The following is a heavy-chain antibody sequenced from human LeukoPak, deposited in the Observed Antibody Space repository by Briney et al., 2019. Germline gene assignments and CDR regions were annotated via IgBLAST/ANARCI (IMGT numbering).Heavy chain of an antibody. CDR1: GGSISSSSYN. CDR3: ARGGYYDSSGYRPPFDY. J-gene: IGHJ4*02. V-gene: IGHV4-39*01. D-gene: IGHD3-22*01. Sequence: SETLSLTCTVSGGSISSSSYNWGWIRQPPGKGLEWIGSIYYSGSTYYNPSLKSRVTISVDTSKNQFSLKLSSVTAADTAVYYCARGGYYDSSGYRPPFDYWGQGTLVTVSS. CDR2: IYYSGST.